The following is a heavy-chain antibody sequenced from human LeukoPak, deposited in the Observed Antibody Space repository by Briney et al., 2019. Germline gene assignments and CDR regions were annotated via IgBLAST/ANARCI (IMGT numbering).Heavy chain of an antibody. D-gene: IGHD3-10*01. CDR2: INHSGST. V-gene: IGHV4-34*01. CDR1: GGSFSGYY. Sequence: SETLSLTCAVYGGSFSGYYWSWIRQPPGKGLEWIGEINHSGSTNYNPSLKSRVTISVDTSKNQFSLKLSSVTAADTAVYYCASVLRKGVSYFDYWGQGTLVTVSS. J-gene: IGHJ4*02. CDR3: ASVLRKGVSYFDY.